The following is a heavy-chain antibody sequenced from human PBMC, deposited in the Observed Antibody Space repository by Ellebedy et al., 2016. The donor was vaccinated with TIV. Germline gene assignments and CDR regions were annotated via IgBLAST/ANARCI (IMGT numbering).Heavy chain of an antibody. CDR3: ARDSDGDYTSFDL. CDR1: GGSVSSGRYY. J-gene: IGHJ2*01. Sequence: MPSETLSLTCTVSGGSVSSGRYYWSWIRQPPGKGLEWIGSVDYSGRAYNNPSLKRRVTSSVDTSKNQFSLKLTSVTAADTAVYFCARDSDGDYTSFDLWGRGALVIVSS. D-gene: IGHD4-17*01. V-gene: IGHV4-39*07. CDR2: VDYSGRA.